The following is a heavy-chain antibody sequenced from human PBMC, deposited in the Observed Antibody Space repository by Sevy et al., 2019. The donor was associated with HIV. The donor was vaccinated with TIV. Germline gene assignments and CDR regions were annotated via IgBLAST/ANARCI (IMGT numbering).Heavy chain of an antibody. CDR1: GHTLNRLG. CDR3: AATKDYYENSGSPFDH. CDR2: FDPEDGET. V-gene: IGHV1-24*01. D-gene: IGHD3-22*01. Sequence: ASVKVSCKVYGHTLNRLGIHWVRQAPGKGLEWVGSFDPEDGETFQAQKFQGRVTMTDDTSTDTAYMELSSLRAEDTAVYYCAATKDYYENSGSPFDHWGQGTLVTVSS. J-gene: IGHJ4*02.